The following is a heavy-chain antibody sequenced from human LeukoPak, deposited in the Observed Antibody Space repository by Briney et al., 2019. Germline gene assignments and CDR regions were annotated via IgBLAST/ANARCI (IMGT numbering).Heavy chain of an antibody. D-gene: IGHD6-19*01. CDR2: IYYSGST. CDR3: ARHTRVSSGWYFDY. Sequence: PSETLSLTCTVSGGSIGSSSYYWGWIRQPPGKGLEWIGSIYYSGSTYYNPSLKSRVTISVDTSKNQFSLKLSSVTAADTAVYYCARHTRVSSGWYFDYWGQGTLVTVSS. V-gene: IGHV4-39*01. CDR1: GGSIGSSSYY. J-gene: IGHJ4*02.